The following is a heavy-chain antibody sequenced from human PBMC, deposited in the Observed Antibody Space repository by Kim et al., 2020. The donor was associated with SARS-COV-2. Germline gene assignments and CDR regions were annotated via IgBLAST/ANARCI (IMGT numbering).Heavy chain of an antibody. CDR2: IYYSGST. CDR3: ARDRGPPHFYDYVWGSYRSGWFDP. Sequence: SETLSLTCTVSGGSISSYYWSWIRQPPGKGLEWIGYIYYSGSTNYNPSLKSRVTISVDTSKNQFSLKLSSVTAADTAVYYRARDRGPPHFYDYVWGSYRSGWFDPWGQGTLVTVSS. D-gene: IGHD3-16*02. J-gene: IGHJ5*02. V-gene: IGHV4-59*01. CDR1: GGSISSYY.